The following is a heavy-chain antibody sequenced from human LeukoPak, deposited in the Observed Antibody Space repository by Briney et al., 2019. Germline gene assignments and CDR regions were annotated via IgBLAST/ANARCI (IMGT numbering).Heavy chain of an antibody. CDR1: GFTVSSNY. D-gene: IGHD3-10*01. V-gene: IGHV3-66*01. CDR2: IYIGGST. J-gene: IGHJ4*02. CDR3: ARDYSGSGHFDY. Sequence: PGGSLRLSCAASGFTVSSNYMSRVRQAPGKGLEGVSVIYIGGSTYYADSVKGRFSISRDNLKNTLYLQMNSLRAEDTAVYHCARDYSGSGHFDYWGQGTLVTVSS.